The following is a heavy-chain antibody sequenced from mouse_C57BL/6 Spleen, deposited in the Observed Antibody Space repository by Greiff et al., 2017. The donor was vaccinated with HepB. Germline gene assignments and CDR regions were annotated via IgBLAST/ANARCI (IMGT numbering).Heavy chain of an antibody. CDR2: IDPENGDT. J-gene: IGHJ4*01. CDR1: GFNIKDDY. V-gene: IGHV14-4*01. Sequence: EVKLQQSGAELVRPGASVKLSCTASGFNIKDDYMHWVKQRPEQGLEWIGWIDPENGDTEYASKFQGKATITADTSSNTAYLQLSSLTSEDTAVYYCTIPDGYYGVPYAMDYWGQGTSVTVSS. D-gene: IGHD2-3*01. CDR3: TIPDGYYGVPYAMDY.